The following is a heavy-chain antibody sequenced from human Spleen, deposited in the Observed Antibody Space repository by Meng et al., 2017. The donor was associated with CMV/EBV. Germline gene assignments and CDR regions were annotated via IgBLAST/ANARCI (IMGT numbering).Heavy chain of an antibody. Sequence: GSFSGYYWSWIRQPPGKGLEWIGEINHSGSTNYSPSLKSRVTISVDTSKNQFSLNLSSVTAADTALYYCARESSVRLAYGYYWHFDLWGRGTLVTVSS. J-gene: IGHJ2*01. D-gene: IGHD4-17*01. CDR3: ARESSVRLAYGYYWHFDL. CDR1: GSFSGYY. CDR2: INHSGST. V-gene: IGHV4-34*01.